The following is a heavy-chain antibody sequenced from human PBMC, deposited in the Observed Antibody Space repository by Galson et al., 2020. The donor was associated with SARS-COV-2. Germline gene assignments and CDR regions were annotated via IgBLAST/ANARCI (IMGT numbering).Heavy chain of an antibody. CDR3: ARLNYYGSGSYFYYYYYYGMDV. V-gene: IGHV4-34*01. CDR2: INHSGST. J-gene: IGHJ6*02. Sequence: SQASETLSLTCAVYGGSFSGYYWSWIRQPPGKGLEWIGEINHSGSTNYNPSLKSRVTISVDTSKNQFSLKLSSVTAADTAVYYCARLNYYGSGSYFYYYYYYGMDVWGQGTTVTVSS. CDR1: GGSFSGYY. D-gene: IGHD3-10*01.